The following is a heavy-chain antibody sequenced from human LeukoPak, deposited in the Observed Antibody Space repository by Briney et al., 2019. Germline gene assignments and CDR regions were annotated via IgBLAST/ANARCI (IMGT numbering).Heavy chain of an antibody. CDR2: IKQDGSEK. Sequence: GGSLRLSCAASGFTFSSYWMSWVRQAPGKGLEWVANIKQDGSEKNYVDYVKGRFTISRDNAKNSLYLQMNSLRAEDTAVYYCAKYVPSTTKPTRYFDYWGQGTLVTVSS. J-gene: IGHJ4*02. V-gene: IGHV3-7*03. CDR3: AKYVPSTTKPTRYFDY. D-gene: IGHD4-17*01. CDR1: GFTFSSYW.